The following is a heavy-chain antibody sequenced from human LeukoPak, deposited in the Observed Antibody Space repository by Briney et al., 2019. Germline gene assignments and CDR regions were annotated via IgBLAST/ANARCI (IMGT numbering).Heavy chain of an antibody. V-gene: IGHV3-30*18. J-gene: IGHJ6*02. D-gene: IGHD2-2*02. CDR1: GFTFSSYC. CDR3: AKDSGHLGYCSGTSCYTSTRHYYYYGMDV. Sequence: PGRSLRLSCAASGFTFSSYCMHWVRQAPGKGLEWVAVISYDGSNKYYSDSVKGRFTISRDNSKNTLYLQMNSLRAEDTAVYYCAKDSGHLGYCSGTSCYTSTRHYYYYGMDVWGQGTTVTVSS. CDR2: ISYDGSNK.